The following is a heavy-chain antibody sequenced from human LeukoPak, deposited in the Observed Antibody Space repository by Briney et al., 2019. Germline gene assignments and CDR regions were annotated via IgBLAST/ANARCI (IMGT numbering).Heavy chain of an antibody. CDR3: AREPTRIAVAGTPADAFDI. D-gene: IGHD6-19*01. V-gene: IGHV4-59*01. J-gene: IGHJ3*02. CDR1: GGSLSSYY. Sequence: SETLSLTCTVSGGSLSSYYWSWIRQPPGKGLEWIGYIYYSGSTNYNPSLKSRVTISVDTSKNQFSLKLSSVTAADTAVYYCAREPTRIAVAGTPADAFDIWGQGTMVTVSS. CDR2: IYYSGST.